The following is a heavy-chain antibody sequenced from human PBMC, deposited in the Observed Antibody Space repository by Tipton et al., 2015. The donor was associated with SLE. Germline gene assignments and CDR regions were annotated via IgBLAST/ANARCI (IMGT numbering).Heavy chain of an antibody. Sequence: TLSLTCSVSTGSISSFYWTWVRQPPGKGLEWIGLVYHTGAVSYNPSLKSRVTISADTSKNQFSLKLSSVTAADTAVYYCARMIFYESFPDYFDHWGQGTLVTVSS. D-gene: IGHD3/OR15-3a*01. CDR3: ARMIFYESFPDYFDH. CDR2: VYHTGAV. V-gene: IGHV4-4*07. J-gene: IGHJ4*02. CDR1: TGSISSFY.